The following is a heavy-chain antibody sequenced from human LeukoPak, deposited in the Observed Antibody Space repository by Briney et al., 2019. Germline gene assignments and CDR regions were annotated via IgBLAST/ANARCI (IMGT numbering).Heavy chain of an antibody. J-gene: IGHJ4*02. CDR3: ARDSAGNDY. CDR2: IKQDGSEK. CDR1: GFTFSTYW. D-gene: IGHD6-13*01. V-gene: IGHV3-7*01. Sequence: GGSLRLSCAASGFTFSTYWMSWVRQAPGKGMEWVANIKQDGSEKYYVDSVKGRFTISRDNAKNSLYLQMNSLRAEDTAMYYCARDSAGNDYWGQGTLVTVSS.